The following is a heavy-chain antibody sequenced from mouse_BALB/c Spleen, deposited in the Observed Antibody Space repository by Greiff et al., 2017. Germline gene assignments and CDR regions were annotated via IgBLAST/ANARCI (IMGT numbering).Heavy chain of an antibody. CDR3: ARNYDYDGGAWFAY. V-gene: IGHV5-15*02. J-gene: IGHJ3*01. CDR1: GFTFSDYG. Sequence: EVKLVESGGGLVQPGGSRKLSCAASGFTFSDYGMAWVRQAPGKGPEWVAFISNLAYSIYYADTVTGRFTISRENAKNTLYLEMSSLRSEDTAMYYCARNYDYDGGAWFAYWGQGTLVTVSA. CDR2: ISNLAYSI. D-gene: IGHD2-4*01.